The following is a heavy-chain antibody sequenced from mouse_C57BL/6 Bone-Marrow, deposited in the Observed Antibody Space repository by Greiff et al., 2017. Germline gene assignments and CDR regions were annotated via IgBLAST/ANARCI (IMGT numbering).Heavy chain of an antibody. CDR2: IDPSDSYT. CDR3: AREDYYGAMDY. D-gene: IGHD1-1*01. J-gene: IGHJ4*01. V-gene: IGHV1-50*01. Sequence: VKLQQPGAELVKPGASVKLSCKASGYTFTSYWMQWVKQRPGQGLEWIGEIDPSDSYTNYNQKFKGKATLTVDTSSSTAYMQLSSLTSEGSAVYYCAREDYYGAMDYWGQGTSVTVSS. CDR1: GYTFTSYW.